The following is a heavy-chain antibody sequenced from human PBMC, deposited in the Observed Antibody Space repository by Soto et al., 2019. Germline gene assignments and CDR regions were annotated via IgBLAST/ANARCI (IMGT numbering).Heavy chain of an antibody. D-gene: IGHD3-9*01. Sequence: SETLSLTCTVSGGSISSSSYYWGWIRQPPGKGLEWIGSIYYSGSTYYNPSLKSRVTISVDTSKNQFSLKLSSVTAADTAVYYCARLQYYDILTGYSALRYFDYWGQGTLVTVSS. CDR1: GGSISSSSYY. CDR3: ARLQYYDILTGYSALRYFDY. CDR2: IYYSGST. J-gene: IGHJ4*02. V-gene: IGHV4-39*01.